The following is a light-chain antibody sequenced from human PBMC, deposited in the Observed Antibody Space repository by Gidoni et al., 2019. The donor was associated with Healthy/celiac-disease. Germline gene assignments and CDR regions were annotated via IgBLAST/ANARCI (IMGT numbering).Light chain of an antibody. CDR1: QRVGTH. CDR3: QHYSEWPPWT. CDR2: DSS. Sequence: EMVMTQSPATLSVSPGESVTLSCRASQRVGTHLAWYRQKPGQAPRLVICDSSTRAAGIPARFSGSGSGTEFTLTISSLQSEDSAIYYCQHYSEWPPWTFGRGTMVEIK. J-gene: IGKJ1*01. V-gene: IGKV3-15*01.